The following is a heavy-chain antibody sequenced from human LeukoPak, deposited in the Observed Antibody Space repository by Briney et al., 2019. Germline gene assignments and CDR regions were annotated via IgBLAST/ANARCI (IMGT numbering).Heavy chain of an antibody. D-gene: IGHD5-18*01. J-gene: IGHJ4*02. V-gene: IGHV4-39*01. CDR3: ARHITTVDTAMVH. CDR1: GGSISSSSYY. Sequence: PSETLSLTCTVSGGSISSSSYYWGWIRQPPGKGLEWIGSIYYSGSTYYKPSLKSRVTIFVDTSKNQFSLKLSSVTAADTAVYYCARHITTVDTAMVHWGQGTLVTVSS. CDR2: IYYSGST.